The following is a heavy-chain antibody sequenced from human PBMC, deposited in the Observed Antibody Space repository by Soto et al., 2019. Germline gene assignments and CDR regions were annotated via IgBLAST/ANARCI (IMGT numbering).Heavy chain of an antibody. D-gene: IGHD6-19*01. CDR1: GLSFSRSA. CDR3: AREKGGSGWYLHYNYYAMDV. Sequence: PGGSLRLSCAASGLSFSRSAMHWVRQAPGKGLEWVAVISYDGSSKYYADSVKGRFTISRDNSENTLFLQMSTLRAEDTALYYCAREKGGSGWYLHYNYYAMDVWGQGTRVTLSS. V-gene: IGHV3-30*04. J-gene: IGHJ6*02. CDR2: ISYDGSSK.